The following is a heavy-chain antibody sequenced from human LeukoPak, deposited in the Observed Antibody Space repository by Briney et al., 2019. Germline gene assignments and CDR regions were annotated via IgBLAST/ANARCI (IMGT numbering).Heavy chain of an antibody. D-gene: IGHD7-27*01. J-gene: IGHJ3*02. CDR2: IYYSGSI. CDR3: TSAENWGSLSAFDI. CDR1: GGSISSYY. Sequence: SETLSLSCTVSGGSISSYYWSWIRQPPGKGLEWIGHIYYSGSIKYNPSLKSPVTMSVDTSKNQLSLKLSTVAASDTAVYYCTSAENWGSLSAFDICGQGTMVTESS. V-gene: IGHV4-59*01.